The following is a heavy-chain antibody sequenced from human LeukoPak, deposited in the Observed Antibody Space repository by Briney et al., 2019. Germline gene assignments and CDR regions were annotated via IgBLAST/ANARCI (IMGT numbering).Heavy chain of an antibody. J-gene: IGHJ4*02. V-gene: IGHV4-61*02. CDR3: ARVHYTTYSYGYIPYFDY. Sequence: PSETLSLTCTVSGGSISSGSYYWSWIRQPAGKGLEWIGRIYTSGSTYYNPSLKSRVTISVDTSKNQFSLKLSSVTAADTAVYYCARVHYTTYSYGYIPYFDYWGQGTLVTVSS. D-gene: IGHD5-18*01. CDR1: GGSISSGSYY. CDR2: IYTSGST.